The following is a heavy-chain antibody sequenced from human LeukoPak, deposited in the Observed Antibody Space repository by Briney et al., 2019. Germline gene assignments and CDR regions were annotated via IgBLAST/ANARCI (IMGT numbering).Heavy chain of an antibody. J-gene: IGHJ4*02. CDR2: IIPIFGTA. Sequence: SVKVSCKASGGTFISYAISWVRQAPGQGLEWMGGIIPIFGTANYAQKFQGRVTITADESTSTAYMELSSLRSEDTAVYYCARSTGYCSGGSCPTLDYWGQGTLVTVSS. V-gene: IGHV1-69*01. CDR3: ARSTGYCSGGSCPTLDY. D-gene: IGHD2-15*01. CDR1: GGTFISYA.